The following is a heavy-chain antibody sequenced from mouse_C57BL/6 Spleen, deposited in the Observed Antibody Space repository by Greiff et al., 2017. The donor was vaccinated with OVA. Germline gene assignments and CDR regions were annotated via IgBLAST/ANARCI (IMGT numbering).Heavy chain of an antibody. D-gene: IGHD1-1*01. V-gene: IGHV1-81*01. Sequence: VKLVESGAELARPGASVKLSCKASGYTFTSYGISWVKQRTGQGLEWIGEIYPRSGNTYYNEKFKGKATLTADKSSSTAYMELRSLTSEDSAVYFCARGLTTVVAGANWYFDVWGTGTTVTVSS. CDR2: IYPRSGNT. CDR1: GYTFTSYG. J-gene: IGHJ1*03. CDR3: ARGLTTVVAGANWYFDV.